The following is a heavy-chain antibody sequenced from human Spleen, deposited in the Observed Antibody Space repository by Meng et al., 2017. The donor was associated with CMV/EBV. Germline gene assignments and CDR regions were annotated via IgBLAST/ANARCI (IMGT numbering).Heavy chain of an antibody. CDR2: IRSQAYTGTT. J-gene: IGHJ6*03. Sequence: GESLKISCAASGFTFSSHWMHWVRQPPGKGLEWVGFIRSQAYTGTTEYAASVKGRFTISRDDSKNIAYLQMDNLKTEDTAVYYCTRSQFSVALFYYYHMDVWGRGTTVTVSS. V-gene: IGHV3-49*02. D-gene: IGHD2-15*01. CDR1: GFTFSSHW. CDR3: TRSQFSVALFYYYHMDV.